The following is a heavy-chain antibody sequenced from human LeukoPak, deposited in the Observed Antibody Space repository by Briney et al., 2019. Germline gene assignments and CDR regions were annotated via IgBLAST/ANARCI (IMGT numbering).Heavy chain of an antibody. CDR1: GGSISSSSYY. D-gene: IGHD6-13*01. CDR3: AGKTAAVTGDY. Sequence: SETLSLTCTVSGGSISSSSYYWGWIRQPPGKGLEWIGSIYYSGSTYYNPSLKSRVTISVDTSKNQFSLKLSSVTAADTAVYYCAGKTAAVTGDYWGQGTLVTVSS. J-gene: IGHJ4*02. V-gene: IGHV4-39*01. CDR2: IYYSGST.